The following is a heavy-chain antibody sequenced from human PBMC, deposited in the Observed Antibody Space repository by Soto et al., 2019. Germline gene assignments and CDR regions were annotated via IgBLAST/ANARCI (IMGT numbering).Heavy chain of an antibody. CDR2: IIPLFGTA. CDR3: ERGVHLDSGGYYYFY. V-gene: IGHV1-69*01. Sequence: QVQLVQSGAEVKKPGSSVRVSCKASGGTFSRYAISWVRQAPGQGLEWMGGIIPLFGTANYAQRFQGRVRITADESTTTAYMELRGLRSEDTAVYYWERGVHLDSGGYYYFYWGQGPLVTVSS. D-gene: IGHD3-22*01. CDR1: GGTFSRYA. J-gene: IGHJ4*02.